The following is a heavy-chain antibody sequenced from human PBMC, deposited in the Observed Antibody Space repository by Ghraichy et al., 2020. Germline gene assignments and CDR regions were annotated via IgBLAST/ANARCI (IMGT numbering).Heavy chain of an antibody. D-gene: IGHD3-10*01. CDR3: ARERLLWFGELLLFDY. Sequence: GGSLRLSCAASGFTFSSYWMHWVRQAPGKGLVWVSRINSDGSRTSYADSVKGRFTISRDNAKNTLYLQMNSLRAEDTAVYYCARERLLWFGELLLFDYWGQGTLVTVSS. V-gene: IGHV3-74*01. CDR1: GFTFSSYW. CDR2: INSDGSRT. J-gene: IGHJ4*02.